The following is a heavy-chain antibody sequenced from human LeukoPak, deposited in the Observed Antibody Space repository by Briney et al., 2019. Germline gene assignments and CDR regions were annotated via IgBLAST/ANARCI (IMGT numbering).Heavy chain of an antibody. Sequence: ASVTVSCKASGYTFTGYYMHWVRQAPGQGLEWMGWINPNSGGTNYAQKFQGRVTMTRDTSISTAYMELSRLRSDDTAVYYCARDRVVVVADTYNWFDPWGQGTLVTVSS. CDR3: ARDRVVVVADTYNWFDP. CDR2: INPNSGGT. V-gene: IGHV1-2*02. CDR1: GYTFTGYY. D-gene: IGHD2-15*01. J-gene: IGHJ5*02.